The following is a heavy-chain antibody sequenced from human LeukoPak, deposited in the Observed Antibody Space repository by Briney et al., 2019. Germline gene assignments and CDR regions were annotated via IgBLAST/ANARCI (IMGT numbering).Heavy chain of an antibody. V-gene: IGHV3-21*01. CDR1: GFTFSSYS. CDR3: ARDYLYSSGWYYSFDY. CDR2: ISSSSSYI. Sequence: GGSLRLSCAASGFTFSSYSMNWVRQAPGKGLEWVSSISSSSSYIYYADSVKGRFTISRDNAKNSLYLQMNSLRAEDTAVYYCARDYLYSSGWYYSFDYWGQGTLVTVSS. D-gene: IGHD6-19*01. J-gene: IGHJ4*02.